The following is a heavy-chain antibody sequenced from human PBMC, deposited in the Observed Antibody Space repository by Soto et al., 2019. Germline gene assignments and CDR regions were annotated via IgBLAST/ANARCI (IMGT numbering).Heavy chain of an antibody. V-gene: IGHV3-66*01. CDR1: GFTVSSNY. CDR3: ARERTPPYYYYYMDV. Sequence: EVQLVESGGGLVQPGGSLRLSCAASGFTVSSNYMSWVRQAPGKGLEWVSVIYSGGSTYYADSVKGRFTISRDNSKNTLYLQMNSLRAEDTAVYYCARERTPPYYYYYMDVWGKGTTVTVSS. J-gene: IGHJ6*03. D-gene: IGHD2-2*01. CDR2: IYSGGST.